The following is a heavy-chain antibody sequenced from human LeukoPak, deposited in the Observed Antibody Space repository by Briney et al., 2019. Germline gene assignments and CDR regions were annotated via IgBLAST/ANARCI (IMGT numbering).Heavy chain of an antibody. D-gene: IGHD3-10*01. Sequence: PGGSLRLSCVASGFSFSSSYMSWVRQAPGKGLEWVANIKQDGNENHYVDSVKGRSTISRDNAKSSLYLQMSSLRAEDTAVYYCARDPRGSEYSHFDSWGQGTLVTVSS. CDR2: IKQDGNEN. CDR1: GFSFSSSY. V-gene: IGHV3-7*01. J-gene: IGHJ4*02. CDR3: ARDPRGSEYSHFDS.